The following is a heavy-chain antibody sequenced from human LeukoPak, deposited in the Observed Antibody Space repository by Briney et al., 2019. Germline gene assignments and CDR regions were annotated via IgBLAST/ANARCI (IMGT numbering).Heavy chain of an antibody. J-gene: IGHJ3*02. CDR3: ARDDALGDNALDI. Sequence: GGSLRLSCAASGFTFSSYAMSWVRQAPGKGLEWVSAISGSGGSTYYADSVKGRFTISRDNSKNTLFLQMNSLRAEDTAVYYCARDDALGDNALDIWGQGTMVTVSS. CDR2: ISGSGGST. CDR1: GFTFSSYA. D-gene: IGHD3-16*01. V-gene: IGHV3-23*01.